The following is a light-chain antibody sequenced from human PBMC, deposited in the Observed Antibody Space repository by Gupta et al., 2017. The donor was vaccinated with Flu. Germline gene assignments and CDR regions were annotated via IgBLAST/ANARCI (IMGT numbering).Light chain of an antibody. CDR2: AAS. J-gene: IGKJ1*01. Sequence: TGDRVTITCRASQGISSYLAWYQQKPGKAPKLLIYAASTLQSGVPSRFSGSGSGTDFTLTISCLQSEDFATYYCQQYYSYPPTFGQGTKVEIK. CDR3: QQYYSYPPT. V-gene: IGKV1-8*01. CDR1: QGISSY.